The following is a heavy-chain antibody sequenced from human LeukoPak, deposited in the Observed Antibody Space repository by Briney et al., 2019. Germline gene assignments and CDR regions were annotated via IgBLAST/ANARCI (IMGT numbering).Heavy chain of an antibody. CDR2: ISGSGGST. D-gene: IGHD2-15*01. CDR3: AKPTPYCSGGSCYEGGYYYYGMDV. J-gene: IGHJ6*02. Sequence: GGSLRLSCAASGFTVSSNYMSWVRQAPGKGLEWVSAISGSGGSTHYADSVKGRFTISRDNSKNTLYLQMNSLRAEDTAVYYCAKPTPYCSGGSCYEGGYYYYGMDVWGQGTTVTVSS. CDR1: GFTVSSNY. V-gene: IGHV3-23*01.